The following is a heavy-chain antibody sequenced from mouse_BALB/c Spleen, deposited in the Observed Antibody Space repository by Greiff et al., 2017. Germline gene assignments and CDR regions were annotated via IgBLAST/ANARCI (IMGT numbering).Heavy chain of an antibody. V-gene: IGHV1-80*01. D-gene: IGHD2-14*01. CDR3: ARIGEVPYFDY. Sequence: QVQLQQSGAELVRPGSSVKISCKASGYAFSSYWMNWVKQRPGQGLEWIGQIYPGDGDTNYNGKFKGKATLTADKSSSTAYMQLSSLTSEDSAVYFCARIGEVPYFDYWGQGTTLTVSS. J-gene: IGHJ2*01. CDR2: IYPGDGDT. CDR1: GYAFSSYW.